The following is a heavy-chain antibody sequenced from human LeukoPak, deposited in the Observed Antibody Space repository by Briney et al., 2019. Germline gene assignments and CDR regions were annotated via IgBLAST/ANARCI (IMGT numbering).Heavy chain of an antibody. CDR1: GFSFSHYS. CDR2: IGVGGRPT. J-gene: IGHJ6*02. Sequence: GGSLRLSCAASGFSFSHYSMTWARQASGKGLEWISYIGVGGRPTNYADSVKARFTISRDDAQNSLYLQMNSLRAEDTAVYYCAKNTSKSSDSGRGRMDVWGQGTTVTVSS. D-gene: IGHD3-10*01. CDR3: AKNTSKSSDSGRGRMDV. V-gene: IGHV3-48*01.